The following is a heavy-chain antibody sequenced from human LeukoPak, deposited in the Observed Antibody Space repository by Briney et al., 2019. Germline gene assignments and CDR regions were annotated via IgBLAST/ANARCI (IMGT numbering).Heavy chain of an antibody. CDR3: AREISHSYADY. D-gene: IGHD5-18*01. CDR2: IYSGGST. CDR1: GFTVSSNY. Sequence: GGSLRLACAASGFTVSSNYMSWVRQAPWKGLEWVSVIYSGGSTYYADSVKGRFTISRDNAKNSLYLQMNSLRAEDTAVYYCAREISHSYADYWGQGTLVTVSS. V-gene: IGHV3-53*01. J-gene: IGHJ4*02.